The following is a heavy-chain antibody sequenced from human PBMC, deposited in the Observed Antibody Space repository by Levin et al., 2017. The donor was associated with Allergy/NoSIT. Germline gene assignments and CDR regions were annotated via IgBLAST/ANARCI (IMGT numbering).Heavy chain of an antibody. V-gene: IGHV3-33*01. CDR1: GYSFSRHG. Sequence: GESLKISCVASGYSFSRHGMHWVRQAPGKGLEWVAVIWDDGNIYYADSVKGRFSISRDNSKNTLYLQMDSLRADDTALYYCARAVHWDFYASGSSWYHFDYWGLGTLVTVS. D-gene: IGHD3-10*01. J-gene: IGHJ4*02. CDR3: ARAVHWDFYASGSSWYHFDY. CDR2: IWDDGNI.